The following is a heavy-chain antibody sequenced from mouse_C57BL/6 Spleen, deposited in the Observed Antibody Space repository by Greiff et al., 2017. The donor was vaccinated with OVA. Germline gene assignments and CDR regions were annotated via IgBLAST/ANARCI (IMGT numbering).Heavy chain of an antibody. CDR2: IWGGGST. Sequence: VQLQQSGPGLVAPSQSLSITCTASGFSLTSYGVDWVRQPPGKGLEWLGVIWGGGSTNYNSALMSRLSISKDNSKSQVILKMNDLQTDDTAMYYCATYSNYSWFAYWGQGTLVTVSA. J-gene: IGHJ3*01. CDR1: GFSLTSYG. D-gene: IGHD2-5*01. V-gene: IGHV2-9*01. CDR3: ATYSNYSWFAY.